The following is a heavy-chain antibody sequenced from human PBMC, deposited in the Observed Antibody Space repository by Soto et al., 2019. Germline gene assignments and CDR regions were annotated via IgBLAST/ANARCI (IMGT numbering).Heavy chain of an antibody. V-gene: IGHV3-13*01. D-gene: IGHD2-8*01. J-gene: IGHJ4*02. CDR2: LGTAGDT. CDR3: AREGMGLDY. Sequence: EVQLVESGGGLVQPGGSLRLSCAASGFTFSRYDMHWVRQTKGKGLEWVSSLGTAGDTYYPGSVKGRFTVSRENAKNSWYLQMNSLRVEDTAVYYCAREGMGLDYWGQGTLVAVSS. CDR1: GFTFSRYD.